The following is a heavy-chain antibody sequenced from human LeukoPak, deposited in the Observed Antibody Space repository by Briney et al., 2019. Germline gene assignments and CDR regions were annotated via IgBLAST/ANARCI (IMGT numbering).Heavy chain of an antibody. J-gene: IGHJ6*03. V-gene: IGHV3-23*01. CDR1: GFTFSSYA. CDR3: AKVMKGSERLTMVRGVIIKTAGLYYMDV. Sequence: GGSLRLSCAASGFTFSSYAMSWVRQAPGKGLEWVSAISGSGGSTNYADSVKGRFTISRDNSKNTVYLQMNSLRAEDTAVYYCAKVMKGSERLTMVRGVIIKTAGLYYMDVWGKGTTVTVSS. D-gene: IGHD3-10*01. CDR2: ISGSGGST.